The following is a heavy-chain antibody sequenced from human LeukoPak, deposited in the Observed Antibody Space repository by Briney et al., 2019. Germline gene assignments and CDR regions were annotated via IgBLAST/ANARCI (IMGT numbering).Heavy chain of an antibody. J-gene: IGHJ5*02. D-gene: IGHD3-10*01. CDR3: ARDPVRGRWFDP. Sequence: SETLSLTCAVYGGSFGGYYWSWIRQPPGKGLEWIGEINHSGSTYYNPSLKSRVTISVDTSKNQFSLKLSSVTAADTAVYYCARDPVRGRWFDPWGQGTLVTVSS. CDR1: GGSFGGYY. V-gene: IGHV4-34*01. CDR2: INHSGST.